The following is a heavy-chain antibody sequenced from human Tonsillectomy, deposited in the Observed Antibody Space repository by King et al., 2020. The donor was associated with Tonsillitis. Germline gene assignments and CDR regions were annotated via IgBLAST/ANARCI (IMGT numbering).Heavy chain of an antibody. CDR3: ARASGDYGDYWYFDL. V-gene: IGHV3-72*01. CDR1: GFTFSDHY. CDR2: TRNKANSYTT. Sequence: VQLVEAGGGLVQPGGSLRLSCAASGFTFSDHYMDWVRQAPGKGLEWVGRTRNKANSYTTEYAAYVKGRFTISRDDSKNSLYLKMNSLKTEDTAVYYCARASGDYGDYWYFDLCGRGTLVTVSS. J-gene: IGHJ2*01. D-gene: IGHD4-17*01.